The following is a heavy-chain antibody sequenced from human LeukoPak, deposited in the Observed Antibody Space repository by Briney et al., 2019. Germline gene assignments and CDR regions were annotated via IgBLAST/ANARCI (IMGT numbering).Heavy chain of an antibody. D-gene: IGHD3-9*01. V-gene: IGHV4-59*01. CDR1: DGSIRSYY. J-gene: IGHJ4*02. CDR3: ARGLNYYDILTGVDF. Sequence: PSETLSLTCSVSDGSIRSYYWSWIRQPPGKGLEWIGYIYYSGSTNYNPSLKSRVAMSIDTSRNQFSLTLSSVTAADTAVYYCARGLNYYDILTGVDFWGQGTLVTVSS. CDR2: IYYSGST.